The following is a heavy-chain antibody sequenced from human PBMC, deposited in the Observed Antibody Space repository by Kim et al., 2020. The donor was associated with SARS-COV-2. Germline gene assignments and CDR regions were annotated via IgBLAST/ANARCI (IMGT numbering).Heavy chain of an antibody. CDR3: ARDSMVRGVIDY. J-gene: IGHJ4*02. D-gene: IGHD3-10*01. V-gene: IGHV3-11*01. Sequence: YYASSVKGRFTSSRDNAKNSLYLQLNSLRAEDTAVYYCARDSMVRGVIDYWGQGTLVTVSS.